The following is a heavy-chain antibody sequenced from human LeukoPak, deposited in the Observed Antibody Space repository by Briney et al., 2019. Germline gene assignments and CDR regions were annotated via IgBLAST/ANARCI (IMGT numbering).Heavy chain of an antibody. J-gene: IGHJ4*02. CDR3: AKDTIVVVPAANEVDY. CDR2: IRYDGSNK. Sequence: GGSLRLSCAASGFTFSSYAMHWVRQAPGKGLEWVAFIRYDGSNKYYADSVKGRFTISRDNSKNTLYLQMNSLRAEDTAVYYCAKDTIVVVPAANEVDYWGQGTLVTVSS. CDR1: GFTFSSYA. D-gene: IGHD2-2*01. V-gene: IGHV3-30*02.